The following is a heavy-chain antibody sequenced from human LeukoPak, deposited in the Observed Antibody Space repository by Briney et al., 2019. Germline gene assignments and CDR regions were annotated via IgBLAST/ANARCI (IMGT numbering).Heavy chain of an antibody. Sequence: GGSLRLSCAASGFTFSSYGMSWVRQAPGKGLEWVSGISGSGSTTYYADSVKGRFTISRDNSKNTLYLQMNSLRAEDTAVYYCAKANSGSASRGYFDYWGQGTLVTVSS. V-gene: IGHV3-23*01. D-gene: IGHD6-25*01. CDR3: AKANSGSASRGYFDY. CDR2: ISGSGSTT. J-gene: IGHJ4*02. CDR1: GFTFSSYG.